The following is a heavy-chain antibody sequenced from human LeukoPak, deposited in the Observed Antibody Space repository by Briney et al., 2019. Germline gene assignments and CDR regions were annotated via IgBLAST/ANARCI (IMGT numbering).Heavy chain of an antibody. CDR2: IWYDGSNK. CDR3: ARDGGGYSYKLDY. Sequence: PGRSLRLSCAASGFTFSSYGMHWVRQAPGKGLEWVAVIWYDGSNKYYADSVKGRFTISRDNSKNTLYLQMNSLRAEDTAVYYCARDGGGYSYKLDYWGQGTLVTVSS. D-gene: IGHD5-18*01. CDR1: GFTFSSYG. V-gene: IGHV3-33*01. J-gene: IGHJ4*02.